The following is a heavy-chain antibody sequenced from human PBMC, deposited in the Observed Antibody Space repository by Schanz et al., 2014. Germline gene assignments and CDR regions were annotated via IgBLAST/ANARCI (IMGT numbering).Heavy chain of an antibody. CDR3: FSMHYGNSVY. J-gene: IGHJ4*02. V-gene: IGHV3-72*01. D-gene: IGHD1-7*01. CDR2: VRNRRNSDII. Sequence: EVQLVESGGGLVQPGGSLRLSCAVSGFTVSDHYMDWVRQAPGKGLEWLGRVRNRRNSDIIEYAASAEGRFTISRDESKNSVYLQMNSLQTDDTAVYYCFSMHYGNSVYWGQGTLVTVSS. CDR1: GFTVSDHY.